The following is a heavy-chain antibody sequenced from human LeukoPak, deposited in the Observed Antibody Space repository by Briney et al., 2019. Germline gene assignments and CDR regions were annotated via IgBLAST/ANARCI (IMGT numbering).Heavy chain of an antibody. CDR3: ATELITIFGVAQERGFDP. CDR1: GGTFSSYA. CDR2: IIPIFGTA. J-gene: IGHJ5*02. D-gene: IGHD3-3*01. V-gene: IGHV1-69*13. Sequence: SVKVSCKASGGTFSSYAISWVRQAPGQGLEWMGGIIPIFGTANYAQKFQGRVTITADESTSTAYMELSSLRSEDTAVYYCATELITIFGVAQERGFDPWGQGTLVTVSS.